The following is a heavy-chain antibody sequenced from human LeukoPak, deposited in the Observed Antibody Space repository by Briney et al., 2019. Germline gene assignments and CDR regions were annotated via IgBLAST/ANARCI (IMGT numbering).Heavy chain of an antibody. J-gene: IGHJ4*02. CDR1: GGTFSSYA. D-gene: IGHD6-19*01. V-gene: IGHV1-69*13. CDR3: ASMGSEVAVAGTDY. CDR2: IIPIFGTA. Sequence: SVKVSCKASGGTFSSYAISWVRQAPGQGLEWMGGIIPIFGTANYAQKFQDRVTITADESTSTAYMELSSLRSEDTAVYYCASMGSEVAVAGTDYWGQGTLVTVSS.